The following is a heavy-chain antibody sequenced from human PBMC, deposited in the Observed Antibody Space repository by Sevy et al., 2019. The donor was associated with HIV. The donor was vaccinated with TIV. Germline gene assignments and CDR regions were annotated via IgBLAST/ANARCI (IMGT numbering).Heavy chain of an antibody. CDR3: ARPQRPSGYSSSGDAFDV. CDR2: IVPSFDLS. D-gene: IGHD6-13*01. Sequence: ASVKVSCKASGVTCSGYAINWVRLTPGQGLEWMGWIVPSFDLSKYAQKFQGRVTFTADESTDTAYMKLSSLRSDDTAVYYCARPQRPSGYSSSGDAFDVWGQGTMVTVSS. V-gene: IGHV1-69*13. CDR1: GVTCSGYA. J-gene: IGHJ3*01.